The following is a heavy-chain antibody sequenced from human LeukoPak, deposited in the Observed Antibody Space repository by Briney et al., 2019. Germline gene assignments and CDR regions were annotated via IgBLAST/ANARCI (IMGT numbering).Heavy chain of an antibody. CDR3: ARDGGYVIHDAFDI. J-gene: IGHJ3*02. V-gene: IGHV7-4-1*02. Sequence: ASVKVSCKASGYTFTNYAMNWVRQAPGQGLEWMGWINTKTGNPAYAQGFTGRFVFSLDTSISTAYLQISSLKAEDTAVYDCARDGGYVIHDAFDIWGQGTMVTVSS. CDR2: INTKTGNP. D-gene: IGHD5-12*01. CDR1: GYTFTNYA.